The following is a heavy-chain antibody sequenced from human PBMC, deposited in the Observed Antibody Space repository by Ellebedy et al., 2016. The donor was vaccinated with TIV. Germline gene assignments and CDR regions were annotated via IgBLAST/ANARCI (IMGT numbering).Heavy chain of an antibody. D-gene: IGHD2-15*01. Sequence: GESLKISCAVSGVVVSGDYMAWVRQAPGKGLEWLSVIYTCGRKFYADSVKGRFTISRQDSDNTVSLELNNLRPEDTAVYYCARGVPFCAGGSCYSRWGQGTLVTVSS. CDR1: GVVVSGDY. V-gene: IGHV3-53*04. CDR2: IYTCGRK. J-gene: IGHJ4*02. CDR3: ARGVPFCAGGSCYSR.